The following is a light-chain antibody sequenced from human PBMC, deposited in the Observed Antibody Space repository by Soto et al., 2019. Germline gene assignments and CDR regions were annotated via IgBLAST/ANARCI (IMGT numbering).Light chain of an antibody. J-gene: IGKJ4*01. CDR3: QQYNNWLPGT. CDR1: QSVSSN. Sequence: EIVMTQSPATLSVSPGERATLSCRASQSVSSNLAWYQQKPGQAPRLLIYGASTRATGIPARFSGSGSGTEFTLTISSLQPEDFAVYYCQQYNNWLPGTFGGGTKVEIK. V-gene: IGKV3-15*01. CDR2: GAS.